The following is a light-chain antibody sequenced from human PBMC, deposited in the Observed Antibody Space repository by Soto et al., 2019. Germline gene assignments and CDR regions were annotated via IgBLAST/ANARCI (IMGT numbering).Light chain of an antibody. CDR2: SNN. CDR3: AAWDDSLSAHNYV. CDR1: SSNIGPTYD. J-gene: IGLJ1*01. V-gene: IGLV1-47*02. Sequence: QSVLTQPPSASGTPGQRVTISCTGSSSNIGPTYDVHWYQQLPGTAPKLLIYSNNQRPSGVPDRFSGSKSGTSASLAISGLRSEDEADYYCAAWDDSLSAHNYVFGTGTKVTVL.